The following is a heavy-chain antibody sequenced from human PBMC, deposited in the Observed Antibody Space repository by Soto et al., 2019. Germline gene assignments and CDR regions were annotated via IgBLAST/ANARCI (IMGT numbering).Heavy chain of an antibody. J-gene: IGHJ4*02. Sequence: EVQLVESGGGLVQPGGSLRLSCAASGFTFSSYSMNWVRQAPGKGLEWVSYISSSSSTIYYADSVKGRFTISRDNAKKSLYLQMNSLRDEHTAVYYCARAMSITGIYYFDYWGQGTLVTVSS. D-gene: IGHD1-20*01. CDR2: ISSSSSTI. CDR3: ARAMSITGIYYFDY. CDR1: GFTFSSYS. V-gene: IGHV3-48*02.